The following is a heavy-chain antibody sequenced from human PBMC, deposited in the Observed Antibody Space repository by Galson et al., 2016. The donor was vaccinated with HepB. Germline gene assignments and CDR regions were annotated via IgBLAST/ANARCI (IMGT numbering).Heavy chain of an antibody. CDR2: IYYSGST. J-gene: IGHJ4*02. Sequence: SETLSLTCSVSGGPIGSTSYYWGWIRQPPGKGLEWIGSIYYSGSTYYNPSLKSRVTISVDTSKNQFSLKLSSVTAADTAVYYCATTGFSNVWYGWVDYWGQGTLGTGSS. D-gene: IGHD6-13*01. CDR3: ATTGFSNVWYGWVDY. V-gene: IGHV4-39*01. CDR1: GGPIGSTSYY.